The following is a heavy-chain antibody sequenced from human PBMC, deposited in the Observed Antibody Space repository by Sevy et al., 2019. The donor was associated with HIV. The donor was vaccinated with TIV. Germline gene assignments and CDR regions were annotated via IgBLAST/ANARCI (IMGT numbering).Heavy chain of an antibody. D-gene: IGHD3-16*01. CDR1: GFTFDDYA. Sequence: GGSLRLSCAASGFTFDDYAMHWVRQAPGKGLEWVSGINWNSGRIGYADSVKGRFTISRDNAKNSIILQMNSLRVEDMALYYCAKEGGTPQLRIGGEFDIWGQGTAVTVSS. V-gene: IGHV3-9*03. CDR2: INWNSGRI. CDR3: AKEGGTPQLRIGGEFDI. J-gene: IGHJ3*02.